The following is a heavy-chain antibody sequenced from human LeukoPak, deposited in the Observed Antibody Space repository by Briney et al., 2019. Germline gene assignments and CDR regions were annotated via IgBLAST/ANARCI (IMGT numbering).Heavy chain of an antibody. CDR3: ARATFADY. D-gene: IGHD2/OR15-2a*01. CDR1: GGSISSYY. V-gene: IGHV4-59*01. J-gene: IGHJ4*02. CDR2: IYYSGST. Sequence: PSETLSLTCTVSGGSISSYYWSWIRQPPGKGLEWIGYIYYSGSTNYNPSLKSRVTISVDTSKNQFSLKLSSVTAADTAVYYRARATFADYWGQGTLVTVSS.